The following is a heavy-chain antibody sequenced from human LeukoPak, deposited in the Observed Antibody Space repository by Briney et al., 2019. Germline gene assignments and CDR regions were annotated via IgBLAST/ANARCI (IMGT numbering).Heavy chain of an antibody. D-gene: IGHD4-11*01. J-gene: IGHJ4*02. Sequence: KVSCKASGYTFTSYGISWVRQAPGQGLEWMGWISAYNGNTNYAQKLQGRVTMTTDKSTSTAYMELRSLRSDDTAVYYCASSTVTTTGLDYWGQGTLVTVSS. CDR2: ISAYNGNT. V-gene: IGHV1-18*01. CDR3: ASSTVTTTGLDY. CDR1: GYTFTSYG.